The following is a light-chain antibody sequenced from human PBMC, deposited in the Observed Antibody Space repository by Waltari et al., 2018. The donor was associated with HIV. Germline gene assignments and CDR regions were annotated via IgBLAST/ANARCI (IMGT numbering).Light chain of an antibody. V-gene: IGKV1-8*01. J-gene: IGKJ1*01. CDR3: PQYYSYPRT. CDR2: GAS. CDR1: QAIGTS. Sequence: AIQMTQSPSSFSASTGDRVTITCRASQAIGTSLAWYQQKSWKAPNLLSYGASTLQNGVPSRFSGSGSGTDFTLTISCLQSEDFATYYCPQYYSYPRTFGQGTKVEIK.